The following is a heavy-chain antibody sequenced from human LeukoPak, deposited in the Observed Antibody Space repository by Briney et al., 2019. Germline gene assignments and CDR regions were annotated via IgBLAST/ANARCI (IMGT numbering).Heavy chain of an antibody. CDR3: AKDRCSSTSCYGGGFYYYYMGV. V-gene: IGHV3-30*02. CDR2: IRYDGSNK. Sequence: GGSLRLSCAASGFTFSSYGMHWVRQAPGKGLEWVAFIRYDGSNKYYADSVKGRFTISRDNSKNTLYLQMSSLRAEDTAVYYCAKDRCSSTSCYGGGFYYYYMGVWGKGTTVTVSS. J-gene: IGHJ6*03. D-gene: IGHD2-2*01. CDR1: GFTFSSYG.